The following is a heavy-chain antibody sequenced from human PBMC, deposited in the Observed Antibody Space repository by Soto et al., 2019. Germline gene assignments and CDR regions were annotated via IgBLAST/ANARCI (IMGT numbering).Heavy chain of an antibody. CDR2: IWYDGSNK. J-gene: IGHJ6*03. CDR1: GFTISSYG. D-gene: IGHD6-6*01. V-gene: IGHV3-33*01. CDR3: AREGNVAARPKYYYYMDV. Sequence: QVQLVESGGGVVQPGRSLRLSCAASGFTISSYGMHWVRKAPGKGLEWVAVIWYDGSNKYYADSVKGRFTISRDNSKNTLYLQMNSLRAEDTAVYYCAREGNVAARPKYYYYMDVWGKGTTVTVSS.